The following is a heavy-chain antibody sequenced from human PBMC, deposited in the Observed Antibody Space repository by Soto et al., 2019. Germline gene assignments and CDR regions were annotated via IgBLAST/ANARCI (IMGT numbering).Heavy chain of an antibody. CDR3: ARYTTSRGLDY. CDR2: ISSSGSTI. D-gene: IGHD2-2*01. V-gene: IGHV3-11*01. Sequence: GGSLRLSCAASGLTFNNYWMSWIRQAPGKGLEWVSYISSSGSTIYYADSVKGRFTISRDNAKNSLYLQMNSLRVEDTAIYFCARYTTSRGLDYWGQGTLVTVSS. J-gene: IGHJ4*02. CDR1: GLTFNNYW.